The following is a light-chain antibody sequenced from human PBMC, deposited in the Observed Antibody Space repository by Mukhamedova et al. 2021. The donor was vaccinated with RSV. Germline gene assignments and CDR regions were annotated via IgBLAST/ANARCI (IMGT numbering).Light chain of an antibody. CDR2: SVS. CDR3: QHYYTAPPWT. Sequence: WYQRRVHGKAPNLLLSSVSKLESGVPSRFSGGGSGTDYTLTISSLQPEDVATYYCQHYYTAPPWTFGQGTRVDI. V-gene: IGKV1-NL1*01. J-gene: IGKJ1*01.